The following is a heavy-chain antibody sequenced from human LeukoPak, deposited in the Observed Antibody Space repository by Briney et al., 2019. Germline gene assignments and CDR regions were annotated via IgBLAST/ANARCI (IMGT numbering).Heavy chain of an antibody. CDR3: ASDNYDPGAFDI. Sequence: SETLSLTCTVSGGSISSYYWSWIRHPAEKDRKWIGRIYTSGSTNYNPSLKSRVTMSVDTSKNQFSLKLSSVTAADTAVYYCASDNYDPGAFDIWGQGTMVTVSS. CDR2: IYTSGST. CDR1: GGSISSYY. V-gene: IGHV4-4*07. D-gene: IGHD3-22*01. J-gene: IGHJ3*02.